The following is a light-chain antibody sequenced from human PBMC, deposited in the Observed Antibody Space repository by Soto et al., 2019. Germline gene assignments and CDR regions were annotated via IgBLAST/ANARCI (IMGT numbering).Light chain of an antibody. CDR1: QSVSNNY. Sequence: EIVLTQSPGTLSLSPGEGATLSCRASQSVSNNYLAWYQQKPGQAPRLLIYGASNRATGIPDRFSGSGSGTDFTLTISRLEPEDFAVYYCQQHGNSPWTFGQGTKVDIK. CDR3: QQHGNSPWT. V-gene: IGKV3-20*01. J-gene: IGKJ1*01. CDR2: GAS.